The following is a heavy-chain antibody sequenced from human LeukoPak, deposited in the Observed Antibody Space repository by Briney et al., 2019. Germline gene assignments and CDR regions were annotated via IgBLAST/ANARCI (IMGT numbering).Heavy chain of an antibody. J-gene: IGHJ4*02. Sequence: PGGSLRLSCAASGFTFSSYWMSWVRQAPGKGLEWVANIKQDGSEKYYVDSVKGRFTISRDNAKNSLYLQMNSLRAEDTAVYYCARAYCSSTSCYNFDYWGQGTLVTVSS. CDR2: IKQDGSEK. CDR1: GFTFSSYW. CDR3: ARAYCSSTSCYNFDY. V-gene: IGHV3-7*01. D-gene: IGHD2-2*01.